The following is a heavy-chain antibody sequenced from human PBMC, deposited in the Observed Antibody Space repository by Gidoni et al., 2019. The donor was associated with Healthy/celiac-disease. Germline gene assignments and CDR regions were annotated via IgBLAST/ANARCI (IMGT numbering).Heavy chain of an antibody. CDR2: IDYSGST. V-gene: IGHV4-39*01. D-gene: IGHD3-3*01. Sequence: QLQLQESGPGLVKPSETLSLTCTVSGGSISSSSYYWGWLRQPPGKGLGWIGSIDYSGSTNYNPSLKSRVTISVDTSKNQFSLKLSSVTAADTAVYYCASYDFWSGYKNYYYYYMDVWGKGTTVTVSS. CDR1: GGSISSSSYY. J-gene: IGHJ6*03. CDR3: ASYDFWSGYKNYYYYYMDV.